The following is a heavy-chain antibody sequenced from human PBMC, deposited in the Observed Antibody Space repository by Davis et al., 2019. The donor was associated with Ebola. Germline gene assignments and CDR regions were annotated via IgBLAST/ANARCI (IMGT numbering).Heavy chain of an antibody. V-gene: IGHV1-69*13. J-gene: IGHJ5*02. CDR1: GGTFSSYA. CDR2: IIPIFGTA. D-gene: IGHD2-2*01. Sequence: SVKVSCKASGGTFSSYAISWVRQAPGQGLEWMGGIIPIFGTANYAQKFQGRVTITADESTSTAYMELSSLRSEDTAVYYCAREDIVVVPAANEGRWFDPWGQGTLVTVSS. CDR3: AREDIVVVPAANEGRWFDP.